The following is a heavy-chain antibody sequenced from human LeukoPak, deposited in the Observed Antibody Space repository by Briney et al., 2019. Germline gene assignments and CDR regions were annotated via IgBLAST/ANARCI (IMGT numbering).Heavy chain of an antibody. D-gene: IGHD3-10*01. CDR2: INPNTGDK. Sequence: ASVKVSCKASGYIFAGYYIHWVRQAPGQGLEWMGWINPNTGDKMFARKFQGRVAMTKDTSISTASMELNRLTSDDTAVYFCARDRPITMVRGITNYYYGMDVWGQGTTVTVSS. V-gene: IGHV1-2*02. J-gene: IGHJ6*02. CDR1: GYIFAGYY. CDR3: ARDRPITMVRGITNYYYGMDV.